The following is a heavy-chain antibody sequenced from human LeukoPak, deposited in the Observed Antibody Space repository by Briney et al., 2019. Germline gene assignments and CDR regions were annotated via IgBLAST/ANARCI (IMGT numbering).Heavy chain of an antibody. V-gene: IGHV3-20*04. CDR3: ARRIGVYYYYMDV. Sequence: GGSLRLSCTASGFTFGDYAMSWVRQAPGKGLEWVSGINWNGGSTGYADSVKGRFTISRDNAKNSLYLQMNSLRAEDTALYYCARRIGVYYYYMDVWGKGTTVTVSS. D-gene: IGHD3-10*01. CDR2: INWNGGST. CDR1: GFTFGDYA. J-gene: IGHJ6*03.